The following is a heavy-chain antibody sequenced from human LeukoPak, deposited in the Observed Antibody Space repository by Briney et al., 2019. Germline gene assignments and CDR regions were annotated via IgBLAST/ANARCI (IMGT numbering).Heavy chain of an antibody. CDR2: INHSGST. V-gene: IGHV4-34*01. Sequence: SETLSLTCAVYGGSFSGYYWSWIRQPPGKGLEWIGEINHSGSTNYNPSLKSRVTISVDTSKNQFPLKLSSVTAADTAVYYCARGLLRTYSSSWYSLGGWFDPWGQGTLVTVSS. J-gene: IGHJ5*02. CDR1: GGSFSGYY. CDR3: ARGLLRTYSSSWYSLGGWFDP. D-gene: IGHD6-13*01.